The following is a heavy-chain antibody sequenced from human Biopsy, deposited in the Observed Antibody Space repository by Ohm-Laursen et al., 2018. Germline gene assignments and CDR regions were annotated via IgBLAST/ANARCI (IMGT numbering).Heavy chain of an antibody. V-gene: IGHV3-73*01. Sequence: SLRLSCAASGFTFSGSVIHWVRQASGKGLERVGRIRSKDNGYAPEYGASVKGRFTISRDDSKNTAYLQMNSLKSEDTAVYYCTRHPEPYFYYGIDVWGQGTTVTVSS. D-gene: IGHD1-14*01. CDR2: IRSKDNGYAP. CDR3: TRHPEPYFYYGIDV. J-gene: IGHJ6*02. CDR1: GFTFSGSV.